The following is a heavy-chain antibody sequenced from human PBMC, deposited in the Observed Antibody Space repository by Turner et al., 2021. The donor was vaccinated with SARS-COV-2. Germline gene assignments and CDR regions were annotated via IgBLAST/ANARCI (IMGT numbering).Heavy chain of an antibody. CDR2: IWYDGSSK. J-gene: IGHJ5*02. D-gene: IGHD6-6*01. V-gene: IGHV3-33*01. Sequence: QLQLVESVGGGVQPVRPLRYSCASCGFTFCTYAMHWVRQAPGKGLEWVAVIWYDGSSKCYADSVKGRFTISRDNSKNTLYLQMNSLRAEDTAVYYCARDYSSSSYLVSGFDPWGQGTLVTVSS. CDR3: ARDYSSSSYLVSGFDP. CDR1: GFTFCTYA.